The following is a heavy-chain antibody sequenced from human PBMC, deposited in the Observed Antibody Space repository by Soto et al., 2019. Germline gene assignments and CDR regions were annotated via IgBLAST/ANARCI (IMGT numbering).Heavy chain of an antibody. J-gene: IGHJ4*02. V-gene: IGHV4-34*01. CDR3: ARGLSTYKRLFGF. D-gene: IGHD3-16*01. Sequence: SETLSLTCAVYGGSFSGYYWSWIRQPPRKGLEWIGEINHSGSTNYNPSLKSRVTISVDTSKNQFSLKLSSVTAADTAVYYWARGLSTYKRLFGFSGQGTLVTVSS. CDR1: GGSFSGYY. CDR2: INHSGST.